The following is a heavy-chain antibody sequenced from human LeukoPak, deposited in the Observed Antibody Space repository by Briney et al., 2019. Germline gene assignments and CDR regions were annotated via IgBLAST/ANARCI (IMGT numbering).Heavy chain of an antibody. J-gene: IGHJ4*02. CDR2: IKHDGGEK. CDR3: ARGTVTINYFDY. D-gene: IGHD4-17*01. CDR1: GFTFSNYW. V-gene: IGHV3-7*04. Sequence: PGGSLRLSCAASGFTFSNYWMTWVRQAPGKGLEWVANIKHDGGEKYYVDSVKGRFTISRDNAKNSLYLQMNSLRAEDTAMYYCARGTVTINYFDYWGQGTLITVSS.